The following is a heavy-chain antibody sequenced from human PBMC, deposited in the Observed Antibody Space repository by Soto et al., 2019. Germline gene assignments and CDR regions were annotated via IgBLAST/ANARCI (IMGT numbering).Heavy chain of an antibody. D-gene: IGHD1-20*01. V-gene: IGHV1-69*13. Sequence: GASVKVSCKASGGTFSSYAISWVRQAPGQGLEWMGGIIPIFGTANYAQKFQGRVTITADESTSTAYMELSSLRSEDTAVYYCASVSYGITGNCFDPWGQGTLVTVSS. J-gene: IGHJ5*02. CDR3: ASVSYGITGNCFDP. CDR2: IIPIFGTA. CDR1: GGTFSSYA.